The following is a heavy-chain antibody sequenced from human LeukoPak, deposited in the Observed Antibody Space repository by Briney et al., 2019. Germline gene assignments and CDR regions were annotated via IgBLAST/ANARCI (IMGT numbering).Heavy chain of an antibody. CDR2: ISYDGSNK. CDR1: GFTFSSYD. D-gene: IGHD6-19*01. V-gene: IGHV3-30*03. Sequence: PGGSLRLSCAASGFTFSSYDMHWVRQAPGKGLEWVAVISYDGSNKYCADSVKGRFTISRDNSKNTLYLQMNSLRAEDTAVYYCARVSGPFDYWGQGTLVTVSS. J-gene: IGHJ4*02. CDR3: ARVSGPFDY.